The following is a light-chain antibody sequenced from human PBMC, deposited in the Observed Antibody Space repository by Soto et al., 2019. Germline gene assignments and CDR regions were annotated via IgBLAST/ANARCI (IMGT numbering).Light chain of an antibody. CDR1: QSISRN. V-gene: IGKV3-15*01. CDR3: QQYNTWPPIT. CDR2: AAS. J-gene: IGKJ5*01. Sequence: EIVMTQSPATLSVSPGDRASLSCRASQSISRNLACYQHSPGQAPRLIIYAASTRATGIPARFSGSGSGTDFTLTISSLQSEDFAVYYCQQYNTWPPITFGQGTRLEI.